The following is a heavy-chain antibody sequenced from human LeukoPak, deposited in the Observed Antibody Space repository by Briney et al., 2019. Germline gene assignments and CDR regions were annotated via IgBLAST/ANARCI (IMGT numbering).Heavy chain of an antibody. J-gene: IGHJ4*02. CDR3: ARLNDRSSWYFDY. V-gene: IGHV3-11*06. Sequence: GGSLRLSCAASGSTFRDYYMYWIRQAPGKGLEWVSYISSSSSYTNYADSVKGRFTISRDNAKNSLYLQMNSLRAEDTAVYYCARLNDRSSWYFDYWGQGTLVTVSS. CDR1: GSTFRDYY. CDR2: ISSSSSYT. D-gene: IGHD6-13*01.